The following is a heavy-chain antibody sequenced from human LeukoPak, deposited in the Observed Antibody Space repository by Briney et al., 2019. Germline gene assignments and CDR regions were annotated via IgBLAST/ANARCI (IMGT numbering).Heavy chain of an antibody. Sequence: ASVKVSCKASGYTFNNHYMYWVRQAPGQGLEWMGWINPNSGGTNYAQKFQGWVTMTRDTSISTAYMELSRLRSDDTAVYYCARDAAGYYGMDVWGQGTTVTVSS. J-gene: IGHJ6*02. V-gene: IGHV1-2*04. CDR1: GYTFNNHY. CDR2: INPNSGGT. CDR3: ARDAAGYYGMDV.